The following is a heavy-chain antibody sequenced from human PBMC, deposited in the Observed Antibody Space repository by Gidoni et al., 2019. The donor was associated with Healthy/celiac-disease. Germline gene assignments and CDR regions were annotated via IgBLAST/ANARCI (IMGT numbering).Heavy chain of an antibody. Sequence: QVQLQESGPGLVKPSETLSLTCAVSGYSISSGYYWGWIRQPPGKGLEWIGSIYHSGSTYYNPSLKSRVTISVDTSKNQFSLKLSSVTAADTAVYYCARENLVYYFDYWGQGTLVTVSS. V-gene: IGHV4-38-2*02. J-gene: IGHJ4*02. CDR3: ARENLVYYFDY. CDR1: GYSISSGYY. CDR2: IYHSGST.